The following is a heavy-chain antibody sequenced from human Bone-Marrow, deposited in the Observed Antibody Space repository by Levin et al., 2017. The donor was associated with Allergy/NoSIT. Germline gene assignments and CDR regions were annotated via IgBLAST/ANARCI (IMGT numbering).Heavy chain of an antibody. CDR1: RYNFSTNW. CDR2: IYPDNSHT. J-gene: IGHJ4*02. D-gene: IGHD3-10*01. Sequence: GGSLRLSCQASRYNFSTNWVAWVRQTPGKGLEWIGAIYPDNSHTKYNPSFQGQVTISADKSISIAYLQWHSLKASDTAMYYCARGGTLYFGEYFVPRGDFDYWGQGALVTVSS. CDR3: ARGGTLYFGEYFVPRGDFDY. V-gene: IGHV5-51*01.